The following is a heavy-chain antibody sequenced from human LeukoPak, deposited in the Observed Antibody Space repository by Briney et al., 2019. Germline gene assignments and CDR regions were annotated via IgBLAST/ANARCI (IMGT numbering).Heavy chain of an antibody. J-gene: IGHJ4*02. CDR3: AKDKSPMRGLGIDY. D-gene: IGHD2-2*01. V-gene: IGHV3-33*06. CDR2: IWYDGSNK. CDR1: GFTFSNYA. Sequence: GGSLRLSCAASGFTFSNYAMHWVRQAPGKGLEWVALIWYDGSNKNYADSVKGRFTISRDNSKNTLFLQMNSLRAEDTAVYYCAKDKSPMRGLGIDYWGQGTLVTVSS.